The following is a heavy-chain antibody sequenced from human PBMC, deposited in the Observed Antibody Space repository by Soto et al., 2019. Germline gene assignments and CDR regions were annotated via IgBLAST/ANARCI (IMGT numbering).Heavy chain of an antibody. CDR3: ARGLTTVTTVRYFDY. D-gene: IGHD4-17*01. CDR2: IYYSGST. J-gene: IGHJ4*02. V-gene: IGHV4-59*12. CDR1: GGSISSYY. Sequence: PSETLSLTCTVSGGSISSYYWSWIRQPPGKGLEWIGYIYYSGSTNYNPPLKSRVTISVDTSKNQFSLKLSSVTAADTAVYYCARGLTTVTTVRYFDYWGQGTLVTVSS.